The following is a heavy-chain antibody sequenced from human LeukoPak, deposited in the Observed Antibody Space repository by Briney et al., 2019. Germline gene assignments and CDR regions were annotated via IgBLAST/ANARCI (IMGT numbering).Heavy chain of an antibody. V-gene: IGHV3-23*01. CDR2: IKNNCGQR. J-gene: IGHJ4*02. Sequence: GGALRLSFGAPGFAFKNYAMTWVPQAPGKGPPRVSNIKNNCGQRHYADSVKGRFTISRDNSKNTLYLQMNSLRAEDTAVYYCAKDNYDFWSGYYPHSFDYWGQGTLVTVSS. CDR1: GFAFKNYA. CDR3: AKDNYDFWSGYYPHSFDY. D-gene: IGHD3-3*01.